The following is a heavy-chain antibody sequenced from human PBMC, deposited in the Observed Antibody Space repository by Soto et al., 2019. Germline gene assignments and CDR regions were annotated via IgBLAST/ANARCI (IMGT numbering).Heavy chain of an antibody. CDR3: TRECPSYARSDSYPDY. D-gene: IGHD2-21*02. CDR1: GDSVSGNSAG. V-gene: IGHV6-1*01. CDR2: TYYRSKWYN. Sequence: PSPTLAPTCTVSGDSVSGNSAGWNWIRQSPSSGLEWLGRTYYRSKWYNDYAVSVKRRITVTPDTSNNQSSLHLNSVTPEDTAVYYCTRECPSYARSDSYPDYRGQGDLLTVCS. J-gene: IGHJ4*02.